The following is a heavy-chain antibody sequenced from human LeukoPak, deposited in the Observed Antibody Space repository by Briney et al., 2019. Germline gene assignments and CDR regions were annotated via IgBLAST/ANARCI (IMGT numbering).Heavy chain of an antibody. Sequence: ASVKVSCKASGYTFTDYYMHWVRQAPGQGLEWMGWINPNSGGTNYAQKFQGRVTMTRDTSISTAYMELSRLRSDDTAVYYCARDSNGDYYFDYWGQGTLVTVSS. J-gene: IGHJ4*02. D-gene: IGHD4-17*01. CDR3: ARDSNGDYYFDY. CDR2: INPNSGGT. V-gene: IGHV1-2*02. CDR1: GYTFTDYY.